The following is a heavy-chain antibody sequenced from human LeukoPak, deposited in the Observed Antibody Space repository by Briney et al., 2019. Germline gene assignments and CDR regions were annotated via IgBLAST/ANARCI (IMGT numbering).Heavy chain of an antibody. CDR1: GYTLTELS. Sequence: GASVKVSCKVSGYTLTELSMHWVRQAPGKGLEWMGGFDPEDGETIYAQKFQGRVTMTEDTSTDTAYMELSSLRSEDTAVYYCARDDVGSGTYYVYYYYGMDVWGQGTTVTVSS. V-gene: IGHV1-24*01. CDR3: ARDDVGSGTYYVYYYYGMDV. D-gene: IGHD1-26*01. CDR2: FDPEDGET. J-gene: IGHJ6*02.